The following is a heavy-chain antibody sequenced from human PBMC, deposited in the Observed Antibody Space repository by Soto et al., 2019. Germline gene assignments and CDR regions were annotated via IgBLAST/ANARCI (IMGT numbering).Heavy chain of an antibody. CDR3: AHEVGYSSSPLFGYYYGMDV. CDR2: IYWNDDK. Sequence: QITLKESGPTLVKPTQTLTLTCTFSGFSLSTSGVGVGWIRQPPGKALEWLALIYWNDDKRYSPSLKSRLTITKDTSKNQVVLTMTNMDPVDTATYYCAHEVGYSSSPLFGYYYGMDVWGQGTTVTVSS. V-gene: IGHV2-5*01. J-gene: IGHJ6*02. CDR1: GFSLSTSGVG. D-gene: IGHD6-6*01.